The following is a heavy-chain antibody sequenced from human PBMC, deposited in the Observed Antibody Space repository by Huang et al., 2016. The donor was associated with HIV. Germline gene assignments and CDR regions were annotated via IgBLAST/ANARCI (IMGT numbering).Heavy chain of an antibody. CDR2: LYHGGKA. J-gene: IGHJ5*02. V-gene: IGHV3-53*01. D-gene: IGHD5-18*01. Sequence: EVPLVESGGGLVQPGGSLRLSCAASGFTVNSNYMTWVHHAPGKGLEGFSLLYHGGKAPYAESVKRRFTISGDISQNTVVLQMSSLRVEDTAVYYCARGRYGTPNAWGQGTLVTVSS. CDR3: ARGRYGTPNA. CDR1: GFTVNSNY.